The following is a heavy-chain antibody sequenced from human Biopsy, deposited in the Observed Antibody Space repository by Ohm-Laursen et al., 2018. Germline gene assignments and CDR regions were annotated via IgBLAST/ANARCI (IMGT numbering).Heavy chain of an antibody. J-gene: IGHJ5*02. CDR2: IDTINGGA. V-gene: IGHV1-2*02. Sequence: ASVKVSCKTSGYTFTNYYVHWVRQAPGHGLEWMGWIDTINGGARYAQKFQGRVTMTRDTSISTAYMELSRLTSDDTAVYYCARERDPWGQGTLVTVSS. CDR1: GYTFTNYY. CDR3: ARERDP.